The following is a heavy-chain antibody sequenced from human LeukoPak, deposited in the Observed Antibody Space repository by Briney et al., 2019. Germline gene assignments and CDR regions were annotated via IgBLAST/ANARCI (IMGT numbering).Heavy chain of an antibody. CDR3: AKSRTGTRDSFDY. CDR2: ISGSGGST. CDR1: GFTFSSYA. Sequence: RGSLRLSCAASGFTFSSYAMSWVRQAPGKGLEWVSAISGSGGSTYYADSVKGRFTISRDNSKNTLYLQMNSLRAEDTAVYYCAKSRTGTRDSFDYWGQGTLVTVSS. D-gene: IGHD1/OR15-1a*01. V-gene: IGHV3-23*01. J-gene: IGHJ4*02.